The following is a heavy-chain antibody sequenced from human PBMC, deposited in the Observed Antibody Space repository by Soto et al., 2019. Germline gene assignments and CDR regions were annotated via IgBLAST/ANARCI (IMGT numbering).Heavy chain of an antibody. J-gene: IGHJ5*02. Sequence: PGGSLRLSCAASGFTFSSYAMSWVSQAPGKGLEWVSAISGSGGSTYYADSVKGRFTISRDNAKNSLYLQMNSLRAEDTAVYYCARLVSTGTTSWFDPWGQGTLVTVSS. CDR2: ISGSGGST. D-gene: IGHD1-7*01. V-gene: IGHV3-23*01. CDR1: GFTFSSYA. CDR3: ARLVSTGTTSWFDP.